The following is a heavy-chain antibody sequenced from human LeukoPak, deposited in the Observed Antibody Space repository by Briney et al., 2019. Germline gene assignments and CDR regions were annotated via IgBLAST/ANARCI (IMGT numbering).Heavy chain of an antibody. Sequence: GGSLRLSCAASGFTFSSYAMSWVRQAPGKGLEWVSAISGSGGSTYYADSVKGRFTISRDNSKNTLFLQMNSLRVEDTAVYYCAKDRTNILTGYYPTRSDYWGQGTLVTVSS. CDR1: GFTFSSYA. D-gene: IGHD3-9*01. J-gene: IGHJ4*02. CDR2: ISGSGGST. CDR3: AKDRTNILTGYYPTRSDY. V-gene: IGHV3-23*01.